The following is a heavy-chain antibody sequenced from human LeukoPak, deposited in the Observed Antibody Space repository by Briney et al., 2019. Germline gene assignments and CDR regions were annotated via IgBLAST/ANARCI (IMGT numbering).Heavy chain of an antibody. Sequence: SETLSLTCTVSGGSISSYYWSWIRQPPGKGLEWIGYIYYSGSTNYNPSLKSRVTISVGTSKNQFSLKLSSVTAADTAVYYCARSGYDSSGYYFADFDYWGQGTLVTVSS. D-gene: IGHD3-22*01. J-gene: IGHJ4*02. CDR3: ARSGYDSSGYYFADFDY. V-gene: IGHV4-59*12. CDR2: IYYSGST. CDR1: GGSISSYY.